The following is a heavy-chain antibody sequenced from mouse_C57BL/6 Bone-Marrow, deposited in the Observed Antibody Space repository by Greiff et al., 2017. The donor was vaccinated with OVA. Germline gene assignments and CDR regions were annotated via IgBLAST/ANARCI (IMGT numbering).Heavy chain of an antibody. D-gene: IGHD1-1*01. V-gene: IGHV1-72*01. CDR2: IDPSSGGT. J-gene: IGHJ2*01. Sequence: VQLQQSGAELAKPGASVKLSCKASGYTFTSYWMHWVKQRPGRGLEWIGRIDPSSGGTKYNEKFKSKATLTVDKSSSTAYMQLSSLTSEDSADYYCAIESYYYNGHDFWGKGTTLTVSS. CDR3: AIESYYYNGHDF. CDR1: GYTFTSYW.